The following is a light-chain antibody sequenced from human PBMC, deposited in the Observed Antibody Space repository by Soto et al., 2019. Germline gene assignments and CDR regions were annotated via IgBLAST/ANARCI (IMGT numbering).Light chain of an antibody. CDR3: QKYSSVPV. Sequence: DIQMTQSPPSLSASVGDRVTITCRASQGIRNYVAWYQQIPGQAPKLLIYAASTLQSGLPSRFSGSGSGTDFTLTINGLQPEDVATYSCQKYSSVPVFGPGTKVEIK. V-gene: IGKV1-27*01. J-gene: IGKJ3*01. CDR2: AAS. CDR1: QGIRNY.